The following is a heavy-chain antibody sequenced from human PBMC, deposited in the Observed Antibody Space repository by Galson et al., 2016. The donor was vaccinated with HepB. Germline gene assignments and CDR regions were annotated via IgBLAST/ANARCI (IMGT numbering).Heavy chain of an antibody. V-gene: IGHV5-51*01. Sequence: QSGAEVKKPGESLKISCKSSGYSFTSYWIGWVRQMPGKGLECMGIIYPGDSDTRYSPSFQGQVTISADKAISTAYLQWSSLKASDTAMYFCARQGSGYDSYFDSWGQGTLVTVSS. CDR1: GYSFTSYW. CDR3: ARQGSGYDSYFDS. D-gene: IGHD5-12*01. J-gene: IGHJ4*02. CDR2: IYPGDSDT.